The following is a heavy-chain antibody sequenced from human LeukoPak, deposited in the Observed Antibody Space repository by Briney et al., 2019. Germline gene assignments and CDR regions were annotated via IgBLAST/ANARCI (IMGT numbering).Heavy chain of an antibody. V-gene: IGHV1-2*02. CDR2: INPKTGGT. Sequence: ASVKVSCKASGYTFTGYYMHWVRQAPGQGLEWMGWINPKTGGTHFAQKFQGRVTMTRDTSISTAYMELSRLRSDDTAVYYCARDKWHSSAWNPDAFDIWGQGTMVTVSS. D-gene: IGHD6-19*01. CDR3: ARDKWHSSAWNPDAFDI. J-gene: IGHJ3*02. CDR1: GYTFTGYY.